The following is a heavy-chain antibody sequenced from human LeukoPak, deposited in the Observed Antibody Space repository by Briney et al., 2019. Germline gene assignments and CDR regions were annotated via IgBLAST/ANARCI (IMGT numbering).Heavy chain of an antibody. D-gene: IGHD2-2*01. CDR2: IIPIFGTA. V-gene: IGHV1-69*01. J-gene: IGHJ4*02. CDR3: ARAYCSSTSCYHLDY. CDR1: GGTFSSYA. Sequence: SVKVSCKASGGTFSSYAISWVRQAPGQGLEWMGGIIPIFGTANYAQKFQGRVTITADESTSTACMELSSLRSEDTAVYYCARAYCSSTSCYHLDYWGQGTLVTVSS.